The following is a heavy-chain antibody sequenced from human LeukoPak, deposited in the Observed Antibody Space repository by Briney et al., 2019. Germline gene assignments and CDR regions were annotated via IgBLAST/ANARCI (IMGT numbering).Heavy chain of an antibody. CDR1: GFTFSSYA. CDR2: ISGSGGST. Sequence: PGGSLRLSCAASGFTFSSYAMSWVRQAAGKGLEWVSAISGSGGSTYYADSVKGRFTISRDNSKNTLYLQMNSLRAEDTAVYYCPTHIAAAGTQGYWGQGTLVTVSS. CDR3: PTHIAAAGTQGY. D-gene: IGHD6-13*01. V-gene: IGHV3-23*01. J-gene: IGHJ4*02.